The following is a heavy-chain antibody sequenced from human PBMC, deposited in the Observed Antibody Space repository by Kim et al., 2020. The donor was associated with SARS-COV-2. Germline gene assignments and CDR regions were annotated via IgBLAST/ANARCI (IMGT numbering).Heavy chain of an antibody. V-gene: IGHV4-59*01. CDR2: IYYSGST. CDR3: ARGVRYDILTGYYAYYFDY. CDR1: GGSISSYY. J-gene: IGHJ4*02. D-gene: IGHD3-9*01. Sequence: SETLSLTRTVSGGSISSYYWSWIRQPPGKGLEWIGYIYYSGSTNYNPSLKSRVTISVDTSKNQFSLKLSSVTAADTAVYYCARGVRYDILTGYYAYYFDYWGQGTLVTVSS.